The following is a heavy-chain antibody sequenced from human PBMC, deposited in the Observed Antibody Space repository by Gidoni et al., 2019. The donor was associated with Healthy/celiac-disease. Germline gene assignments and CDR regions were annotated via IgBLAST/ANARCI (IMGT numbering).Heavy chain of an antibody. CDR3: ASLRVNYYCSGSHKNYHYYYGMDV. Sequence: GGSISSSSYYWGWIRQPPGKGLEWIGSIYYSGSTYYTPSLKSRVTISVDTSKNQFSLKLSSVTAAEAAVYYCASLRVNYYCSGSHKNYHYYYGMDVWGQGTTVTVSS. CDR1: GGSISSSSYY. V-gene: IGHV4-39*01. CDR2: IYYSGST. D-gene: IGHD3-10*01. J-gene: IGHJ6*02.